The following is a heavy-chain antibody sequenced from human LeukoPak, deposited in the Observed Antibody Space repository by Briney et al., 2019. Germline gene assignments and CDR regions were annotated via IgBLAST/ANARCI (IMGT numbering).Heavy chain of an antibody. J-gene: IGHJ3*02. V-gene: IGHV1-24*01. CDR3: ATDGYYYGSGSPDAFDI. CDR2: FDPEDGET. CDR1: GYTFTSYY. Sequence: ASVKVSCKASGYTFTSYYMHWVRQAPGKGLEWMGGFDPEDGETIYAQKFQGRVTMTEDTSTDTAYMELSSLRSEDTAVYYCATDGYYYGSGSPDAFDIWGQGTMVTVSS. D-gene: IGHD3-10*01.